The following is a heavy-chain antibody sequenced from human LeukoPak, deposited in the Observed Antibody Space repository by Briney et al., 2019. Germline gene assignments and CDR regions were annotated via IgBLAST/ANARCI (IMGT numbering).Heavy chain of an antibody. CDR2: IIPILGIA. D-gene: IGHD2-15*01. CDR3: ARDFGCSGGSCYTPLH. J-gene: IGHJ4*02. CDR1: GGTFSSYA. Sequence: SVKVSCKASGGTFSSYAISWVRQAPGQGLEWMGRIIPILGIANYAQKFQGRVTITRDTSASTAYMELSSLRSEDTAVYYCARDFGCSGGSCYTPLHWGQGTLVTVSS. V-gene: IGHV1-69*04.